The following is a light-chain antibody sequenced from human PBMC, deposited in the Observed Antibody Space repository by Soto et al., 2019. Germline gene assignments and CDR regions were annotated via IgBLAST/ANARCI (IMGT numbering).Light chain of an antibody. J-gene: IGKJ1*01. Sequence: DIQITQSPSTLSASVGDRVTITCRASQNFGSYLNWYQQKPGKAPKLLIYGAFNLQSGVPSRFSGDGSGTDFTLTISSLQPEDFATYYCQQSYSAPKTFGQGTKVDIK. CDR2: GAF. CDR1: QNFGSY. CDR3: QQSYSAPKT. V-gene: IGKV1-39*01.